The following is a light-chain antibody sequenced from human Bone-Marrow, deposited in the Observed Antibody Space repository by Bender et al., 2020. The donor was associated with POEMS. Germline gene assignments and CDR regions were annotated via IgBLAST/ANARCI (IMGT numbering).Light chain of an antibody. Sequence: HSVVTQPPSLSEAPRHRVTISCSRSSSNIGNHGLNWYQQLPGAAPKLLIYYDDLLTPGVSDRFSSGKSGNSASLAISEIQSEDEALYYCGDWDDRRSGWVFGGGTKLTVL. CDR2: YDD. CDR1: SSNIGNHG. CDR3: GDWDDRRSGWV. V-gene: IGLV1-36*01. J-gene: IGLJ3*02.